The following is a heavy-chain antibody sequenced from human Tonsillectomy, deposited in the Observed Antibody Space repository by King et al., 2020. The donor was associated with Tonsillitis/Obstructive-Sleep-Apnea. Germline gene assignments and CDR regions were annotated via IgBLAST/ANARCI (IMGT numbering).Heavy chain of an antibody. CDR2: ISAYNGNT. D-gene: IGHD2-2*01. CDR1: GYTFTIYG. CDR3: ARVVVVVPAAISYYYYYMDV. Sequence: QLVQSGAEVKKPGASVKVSCKASGYTFTIYGISWVRQAPGQGLEWMGWISAYNGNTNYAQKLQGRVTMTTDTSTSTAYMELRSLRSDDTVVYYCARVVVVVPAAISYYYYYMDVWGKGTTVTVSS. V-gene: IGHV1-18*01. J-gene: IGHJ6*03.